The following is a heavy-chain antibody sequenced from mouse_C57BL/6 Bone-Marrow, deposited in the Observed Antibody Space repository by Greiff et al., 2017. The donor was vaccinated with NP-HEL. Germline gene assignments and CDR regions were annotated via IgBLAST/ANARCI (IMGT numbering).Heavy chain of an antibody. D-gene: IGHD1-1*01. CDR3: ARHGYYGSSYFDY. CDR1: GFTFSDYY. CDR2: ISNGGGST. V-gene: IGHV5-12*01. J-gene: IGHJ2*01. Sequence: EVQRVESGGGLVQPGGSLKLSCAASGFTFSDYYMYWVRQTPEKRLEWVGYISNGGGSTYYPDTVKGRFTISRDNAKNTLYLQMSRLKSEDTAMYYCARHGYYGSSYFDYWGQGTTLTVSS.